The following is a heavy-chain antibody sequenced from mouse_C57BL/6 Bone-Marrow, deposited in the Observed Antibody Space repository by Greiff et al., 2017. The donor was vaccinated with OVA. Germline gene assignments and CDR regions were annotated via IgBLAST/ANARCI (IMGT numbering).Heavy chain of an antibody. CDR3: ASQGLLYRRAWFAY. CDR2: IYPRSGNT. D-gene: IGHD2-12*01. V-gene: IGHV1-81*01. J-gene: IGHJ3*01. Sequence: QVQLQQSGAELARPGASVKLSCKASGYTFTSYGISWVKQRTGQGLEWIGEIYPRSGNTYYNEKFKGKATLTADKSSSTAYMALRSLTSEDSAVDFCASQGLLYRRAWFAYWGQGTLVTVSA. CDR1: GYTFTSYG.